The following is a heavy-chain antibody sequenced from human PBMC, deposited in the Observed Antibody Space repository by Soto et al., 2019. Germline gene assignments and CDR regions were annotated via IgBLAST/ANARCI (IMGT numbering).Heavy chain of an antibody. CDR1: GFTFSSYE. V-gene: IGHV3-48*03. CDR3: FRPSGRLYYYYGMDV. J-gene: IGHJ6*02. CDR2: ISSSGSTI. Sequence: HPGGSLRLSCAASGFTFSSYEMNWVRQAPGKGLEWVSYISSSGSTIYYADSVKGRFTTSRDNAKNSLYLQMNSLRAEDTAVYYCFRPSGRLYYYYGMDVWGQGTTVTVSS.